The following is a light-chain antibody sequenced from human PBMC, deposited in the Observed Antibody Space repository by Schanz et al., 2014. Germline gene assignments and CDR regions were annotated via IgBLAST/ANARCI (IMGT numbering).Light chain of an antibody. CDR3: SSYTNTGAYV. V-gene: IGLV2-14*01. Sequence: QSALTQPASVSGSPGQSITISCTGTSSDVGSYTYVSWYQQHPGKAPKLMIYDVSNRPSGVSYRFSGSKSGNTASLTISGLQDEDEADYYCSSYTNTGAYVFGTGTKLTVL. CDR2: DVS. CDR1: SSDVGSYTY. J-gene: IGLJ1*01.